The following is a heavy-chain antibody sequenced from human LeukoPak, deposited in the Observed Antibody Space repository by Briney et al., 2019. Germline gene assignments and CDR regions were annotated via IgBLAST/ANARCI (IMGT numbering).Heavy chain of an antibody. V-gene: IGHV4-39*01. Sequence: TSETLSLTCTVSGGSISGSSYYWGWIRQPPGKGLEWIGSIYYSGSTYYNPSLKSRVTIPVDTSKNQFSLKLNSVTATDTAVYYCVRHDGRGGATMGALDSWGQGSLVTVSS. CDR3: VRHDGRGGATMGALDS. CDR2: IYYSGST. J-gene: IGHJ4*02. CDR1: GGSISGSSYY. D-gene: IGHD5-12*01.